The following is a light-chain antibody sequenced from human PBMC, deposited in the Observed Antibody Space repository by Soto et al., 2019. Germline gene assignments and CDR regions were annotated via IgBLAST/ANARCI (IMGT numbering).Light chain of an antibody. V-gene: IGKV3-20*01. J-gene: IGKJ1*01. CDR2: GTS. CDR1: QSVGTNY. Sequence: SVFPQSPGTLSLAPGERVTLCFRASQSVGTNYLAWYQQKPGQANRLVIYGTSNTTTGTPDRFSGSGSGTDFTFSISRXEPEDFAVYYCQQYGTSPRMFGQGTKVDIK. CDR3: QQYGTSPRM.